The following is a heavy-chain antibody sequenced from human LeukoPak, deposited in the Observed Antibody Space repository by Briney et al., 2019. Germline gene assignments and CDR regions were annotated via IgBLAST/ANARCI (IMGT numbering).Heavy chain of an antibody. J-gene: IGHJ3*02. CDR3: AREIAAHDAFDI. D-gene: IGHD6-25*01. V-gene: IGHV3-74*01. CDR2: INTDGSST. CDR1: GFTFSNYG. Sequence: AGGSLRLSCAASGFTFSNYGMHWVRQAPGKGLVWVSRINTDGSSTSYADSVKGRFTISRDNAKNTLYLQMNSLRAEDTAVYYCAREIAAHDAFDIWGQGTMVTVSS.